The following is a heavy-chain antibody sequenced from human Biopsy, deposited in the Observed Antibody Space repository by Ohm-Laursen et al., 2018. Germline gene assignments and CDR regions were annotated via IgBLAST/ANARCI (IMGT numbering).Heavy chain of an antibody. CDR3: ARDYGSGSLFDP. V-gene: IGHV4-31*03. CDR1: GGSISGGGYY. Sequence: TLSLTCTVSGGSISGGGYYWSWLRQHPGKGLEWIGYIHYMGSTNYNPSLKSRVTISVDTSKNQFSLRLTSVTAADTAVYYCARDYGSGSLFDPWGQGTLVTVSS. D-gene: IGHD2-15*01. CDR2: IHYMGST. J-gene: IGHJ5*02.